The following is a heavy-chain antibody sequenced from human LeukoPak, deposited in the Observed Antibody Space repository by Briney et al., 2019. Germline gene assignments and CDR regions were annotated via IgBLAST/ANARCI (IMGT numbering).Heavy chain of an antibody. J-gene: IGHJ4*02. Sequence: PGRSLRLSCAASGFTFSSYAMSWVRQAPGKGLEWVSAISGSGGSTYYADSVKGRFTISRDNAKNSLYLQMNSLRAEDTAVYYCARVPIAVASILDYWGQGTLVTVSS. CDR2: ISGSGGST. CDR1: GFTFSSYA. CDR3: ARVPIAVASILDY. D-gene: IGHD6-19*01. V-gene: IGHV3-23*01.